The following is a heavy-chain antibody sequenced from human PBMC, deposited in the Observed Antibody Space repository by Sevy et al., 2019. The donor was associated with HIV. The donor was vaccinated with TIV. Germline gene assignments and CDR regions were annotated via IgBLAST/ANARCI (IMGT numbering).Heavy chain of an antibody. J-gene: IGHJ4*02. CDR2: ITRNSNEGYGGTT. CDR1: GFTFDDYA. D-gene: IGHD4-17*01. CDR3: TGGLAAADTTEYYFDY. Sequence: GGSLRLSCTTSGFTFDDYAMSWFRQAPGKGLEWVAFITRNSNEGYGGTTEYGASLKGRSIIPRDDSKRIAYLQMNSLKIEDTAVYYCTGGLAAADTTEYYFDYWGQGTLVTVSS. V-gene: IGHV3-49*03.